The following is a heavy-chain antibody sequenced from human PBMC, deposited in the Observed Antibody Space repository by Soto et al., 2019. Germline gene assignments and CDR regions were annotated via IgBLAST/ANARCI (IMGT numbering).Heavy chain of an antibody. Sequence: PGGSLRLSCAASGFTFTRYSMNWVRQAPGKGLEWVSSISSTTNYIYYADSMKGRFTVSRDNAKNSVYLEMNSLSAEDTALYYCARESEDLTSNFDYWGQGTLVTGSS. J-gene: IGHJ4*02. V-gene: IGHV3-21*01. CDR2: ISSTTNYI. CDR1: GFTFTRYS. CDR3: ARESEDLTSNFDY.